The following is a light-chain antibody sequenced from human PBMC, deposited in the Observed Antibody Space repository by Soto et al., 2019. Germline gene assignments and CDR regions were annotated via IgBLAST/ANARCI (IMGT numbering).Light chain of an antibody. CDR3: SAYTTSNALDV. V-gene: IGLV2-14*01. Sequence: SALTQPASVSVSPGQTITISCTGTSRDIGGYNYVYWFQQHPGKVPMLVIYEGSNRPSGVSHRFSGSKSANTATLTICGIQAVDEADYYCSAYTTSNALDVFGAGTKVTVL. CDR1: SRDIGGYNY. J-gene: IGLJ1*01. CDR2: EGS.